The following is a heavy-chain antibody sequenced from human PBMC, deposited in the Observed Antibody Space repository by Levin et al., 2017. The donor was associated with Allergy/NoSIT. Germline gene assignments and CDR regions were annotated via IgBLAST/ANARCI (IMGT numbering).Heavy chain of an antibody. CDR3: ARDRRYSSGWYSYDAFDI. Sequence: GGSLRLSCAASGFTFSSYAMHWVRQAPGKGLEWVAVISYDGSNKYYADSVKGRFTISRDNSKNTLYLQMNSLRAEDTAVYYCARDRRYSSGWYSYDAFDIWGQGTMVTVSS. CDR1: GFTFSSYA. J-gene: IGHJ3*02. V-gene: IGHV3-30-3*01. CDR2: ISYDGSNK. D-gene: IGHD6-19*01.